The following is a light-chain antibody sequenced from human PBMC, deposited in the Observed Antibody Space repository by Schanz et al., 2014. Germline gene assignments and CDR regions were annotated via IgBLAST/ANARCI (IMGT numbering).Light chain of an antibody. Sequence: QSVLTQPPSASGSPGQSVTISCTGTSSDIGRYNYVSWYQHHPGKAPKLLIYDVTKRPSGVPDRFSGSKSGNTASLTISGLQAEDEADYYCAAWDDSLNGSWVFGGGTKLTVL. V-gene: IGLV2-8*01. CDR2: DVT. CDR3: AAWDDSLNGSWV. J-gene: IGLJ3*02. CDR1: SSDIGRYNY.